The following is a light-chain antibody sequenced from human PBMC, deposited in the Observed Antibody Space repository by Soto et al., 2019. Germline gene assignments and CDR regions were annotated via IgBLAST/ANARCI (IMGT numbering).Light chain of an antibody. CDR1: QTISST. Sequence: EIVLTESPGTLSLSPGDRATLSCRASQTISSTYVXWYQHKPGQTPSLLIYDTSTRATGVPARFSGSRSGPEFTLTINSLQSEDFAIYYCQPYNNWPLTFGGGTKV. CDR2: DTS. CDR3: QPYNNWPLT. J-gene: IGKJ4*01. V-gene: IGKV3-15*01.